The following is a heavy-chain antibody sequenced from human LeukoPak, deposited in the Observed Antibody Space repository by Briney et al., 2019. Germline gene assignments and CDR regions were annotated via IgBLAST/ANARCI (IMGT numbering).Heavy chain of an antibody. CDR2: ISNTNSYI. J-gene: IGHJ3*02. CDR3: ARDAFDI. V-gene: IGHV3-21*01. Sequence: GGSLRLACAASGFTFSSYSMNWVRQAPGKGLEWVSCISNTNSYIYYADSVKGRFTISRDNAKNSLYLQMNSLRAEDTAVYYCARDAFDIWGQGTMVTVSS. CDR1: GFTFSSYS.